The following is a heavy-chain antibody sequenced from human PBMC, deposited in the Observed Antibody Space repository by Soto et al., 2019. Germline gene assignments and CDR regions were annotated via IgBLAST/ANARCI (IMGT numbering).Heavy chain of an antibody. D-gene: IGHD6-6*01. Sequence: GGSLRLSCAASGFTFSSYTMNWVRQAPGKGLEWISYISSSSTYIYYADAVKGRFTISRDNAKNSLYLQMNSLRADDTAVYYCARDLAARRPSYFDYWGQGTVVTVS. J-gene: IGHJ4*02. CDR3: ARDLAARRPSYFDY. V-gene: IGHV3-21*05. CDR1: GFTFSSYT. CDR2: ISSSSTYI.